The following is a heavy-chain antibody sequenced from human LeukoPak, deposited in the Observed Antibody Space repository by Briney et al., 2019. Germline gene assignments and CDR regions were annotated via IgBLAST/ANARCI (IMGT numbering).Heavy chain of an antibody. Sequence: SETLSLTCTVSGGSISSYYWSWIRQPPGKGLEWIGYIYYSGSTNYNPSLKIRVTISVDTSKNQFSLKLSSVTAADTAVYYCARLPQTVYGDYVGDYWGQGTLVTVSS. CDR2: IYYSGST. V-gene: IGHV4-59*01. CDR1: GGSISSYY. J-gene: IGHJ4*02. D-gene: IGHD4-17*01. CDR3: ARLPQTVYGDYVGDY.